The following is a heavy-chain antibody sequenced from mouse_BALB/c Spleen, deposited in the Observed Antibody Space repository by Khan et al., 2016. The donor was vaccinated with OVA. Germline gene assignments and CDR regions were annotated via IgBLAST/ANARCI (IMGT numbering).Heavy chain of an antibody. D-gene: IGHD1-1*02. CDR3: GRGGRFAY. CDR1: GYTFTDYA. J-gene: IGHJ3*01. V-gene: IGHV1S137*01. CDR2: ISTYYGDA. Sequence: QVQLLQSGAELVRPGVSVKISCKGSGYTFTDYAMHWVKQSHAKSLEWIGVISTYYGDADKNQKFQGKATMTVDKSTSTAYMELARLTSEDSAIYYCGRGGRFAYWGQGTLVTVSA.